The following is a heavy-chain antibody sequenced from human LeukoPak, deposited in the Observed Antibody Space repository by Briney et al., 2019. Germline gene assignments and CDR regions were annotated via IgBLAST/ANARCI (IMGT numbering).Heavy chain of an antibody. D-gene: IGHD2-2*02. CDR3: ARDIVVVPAAIRPSYYYYGMDV. J-gene: IGHJ6*02. CDR1: GDSISSGVYY. CDR2: IFYSGNA. V-gene: IGHV4-31*03. Sequence: SETLSLTCTVSGDSISSGVYYWSWIRQYPGRGLEWIGYIFYSGNAYYNPSLKSRVTISVDKSKNQFSLKLSSVTAADTAVYYCARDIVVVPAAIRPSYYYYGMDVWGQGTTVTVSS.